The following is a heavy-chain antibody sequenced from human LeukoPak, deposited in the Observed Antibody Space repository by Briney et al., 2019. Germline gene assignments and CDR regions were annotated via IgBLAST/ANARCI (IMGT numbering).Heavy chain of an antibody. Sequence: GGSLRLSCAVSGFTFRSYAMHWVRQAPCKGLEWVAVISYDGSNKYYADSVKGRFTISRDNSKNTLYLQMNSLRAEDTAVYYCARDRYGDYGDCDYWGQGTLVTVSS. CDR1: GFTFRSYA. V-gene: IGHV3-30*04. J-gene: IGHJ4*02. CDR2: ISYDGSNK. CDR3: ARDRYGDYGDCDY. D-gene: IGHD4-17*01.